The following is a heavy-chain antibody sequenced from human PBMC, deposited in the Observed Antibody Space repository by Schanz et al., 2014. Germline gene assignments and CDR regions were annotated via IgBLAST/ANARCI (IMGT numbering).Heavy chain of an antibody. CDR3: ARDFLLEQLGYSHYYYAMDV. Sequence: VRLVESGGGWVQPGGSLRLSCAASGFTFSDYSMNWVRQAPGKGPEWVSYIGNGGVTIYYADSVKGRFTISRDNAKNSLYLQMTSLRAEDTAVYYCARDFLLEQLGYSHYYYAMDVWGQGTTVTVSS. D-gene: IGHD2-15*01. V-gene: IGHV3-48*01. J-gene: IGHJ6*02. CDR2: IGNGGVTI. CDR1: GFTFSDYS.